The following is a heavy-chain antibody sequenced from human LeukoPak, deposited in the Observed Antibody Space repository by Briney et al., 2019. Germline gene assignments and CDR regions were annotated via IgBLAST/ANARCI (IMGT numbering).Heavy chain of an antibody. CDR3: ARDQGYSYGFFGGAYNWFDP. D-gene: IGHD5-18*01. J-gene: IGHJ5*02. CDR1: GFTSSNYA. Sequence: GGSLRLSCAASGFTSSNYAMHWVRQAPGKGLEWVALISSDGSNEYYADSVKGRFTISRDNSKNTLFLQMSSLRTEDAAVYYCARDQGYSYGFFGGAYNWFDPWGQGTLVTVSS. V-gene: IGHV3-30-3*01. CDR2: ISSDGSNE.